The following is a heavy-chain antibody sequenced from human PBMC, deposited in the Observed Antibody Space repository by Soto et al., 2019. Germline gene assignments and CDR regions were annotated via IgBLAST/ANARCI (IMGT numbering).Heavy chain of an antibody. CDR2: IYYSGST. D-gene: IGHD6-13*01. V-gene: IGHV4-59*01. CDR3: ARDLGSSWFDY. Sequence: SETLCLTCTVSGGSISSYYWSWIRQPPGKGLEWIGYIYYSGSTNYNPSLKSRVTISVDTSKNQFSLKLSSVTAADTAVYYCARDLGSSWFDYWGQGTLVTVSS. J-gene: IGHJ4*02. CDR1: GGSISSYY.